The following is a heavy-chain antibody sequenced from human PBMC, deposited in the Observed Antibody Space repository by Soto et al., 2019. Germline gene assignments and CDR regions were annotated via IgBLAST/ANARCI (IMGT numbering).Heavy chain of an antibody. Sequence: QVQLQESGPGLVRPSQTLSLTCTVSGGSLNSGGYFWSWIRQVPGKRLEWIGYVYSGDIAYYNPSRHSQVTISLDMSKKQFSLTLTSVTAADTAIYFCAREVMTSVSRCWFDPWCQGTLVTGAS. CDR2: VYSGDIA. CDR1: GGSLNSGGYF. V-gene: IGHV4-31*01. D-gene: IGHD4-17*01. CDR3: AREVMTSVSRCWFDP. J-gene: IGHJ5*02.